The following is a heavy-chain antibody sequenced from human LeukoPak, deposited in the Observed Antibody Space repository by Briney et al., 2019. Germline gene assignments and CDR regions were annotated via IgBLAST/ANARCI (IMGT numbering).Heavy chain of an antibody. Sequence: PSETLSLTCTVSGGSISSGSYYWSWIRQPAGKGLEWIGRIYTSGSTNYNPSLKSRVTISVDTSKNQFSLKLSSVTAADTAVYYCASEHDILTGRFFDYWGQGTLVTVSS. D-gene: IGHD3-9*01. J-gene: IGHJ4*02. CDR1: GGSISSGSYY. CDR3: ASEHDILTGRFFDY. CDR2: IYTSGST. V-gene: IGHV4-61*02.